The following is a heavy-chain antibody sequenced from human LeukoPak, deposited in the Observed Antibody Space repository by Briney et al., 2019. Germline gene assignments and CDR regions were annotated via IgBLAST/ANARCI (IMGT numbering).Heavy chain of an antibody. CDR2: FHYSGTT. J-gene: IGHJ3*02. CDR3: ARTYSSGAFDI. D-gene: IGHD6-25*01. V-gene: IGHV4-59*08. Sequence: PSETLSLTCTVSVGCISSYYWSWIRQPPGKELEWIGYFHYSGTTNYNPSLKSRVTISVDTSKSQFSLKLRFVTAADTAVYYCARTYSSGAFDIWGQGTMVTVSS. CDR1: VGCISSYY.